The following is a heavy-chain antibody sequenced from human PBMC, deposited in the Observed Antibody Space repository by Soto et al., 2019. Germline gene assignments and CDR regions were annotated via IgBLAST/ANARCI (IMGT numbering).Heavy chain of an antibody. CDR3: PRAAPVGLGAPNSMDV. CDR2: IYYSGNT. V-gene: IGHV4-31*03. CDR1: GGSISSGYY. J-gene: IGHJ6*02. Sequence: SETLSLTCTVSGGSISSGYYWSWIRQHPVKGLEWIGYIYYSGNTYYNPSLKSRVSISLDTSKSQFSLKLDSVTAADTAVYYCPRAAPVGLGAPNSMDVWGQGTTVTVS. D-gene: IGHD2-15*01.